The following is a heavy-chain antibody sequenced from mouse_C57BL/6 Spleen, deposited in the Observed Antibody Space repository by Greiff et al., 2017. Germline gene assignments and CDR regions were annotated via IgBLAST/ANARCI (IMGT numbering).Heavy chain of an antibody. D-gene: IGHD1-1*01. J-gene: IGHJ4*01. V-gene: IGHV1-53*01. CDR1: GYTFTSYW. Sequence: VQLQQPGTELVKPGASVKLSCKASGYTFTSYWMHWVKQRPGQGLEWIGNINPSNGGTNYNEKFKSKATLTVDKSSSTAYMQLSSLTSEDSAVYYCARGDYGHYYAMDYWGQGTSVTVSS. CDR2: INPSNGGT. CDR3: ARGDYGHYYAMDY.